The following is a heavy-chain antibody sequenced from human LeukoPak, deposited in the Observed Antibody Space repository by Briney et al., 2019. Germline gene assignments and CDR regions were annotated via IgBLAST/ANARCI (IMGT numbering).Heavy chain of an antibody. CDR2: ISYSGTT. D-gene: IGHD3-10*01. J-gene: IGHJ4*02. Sequence: SETLSLTCTVSSASITSSPYFWGWIRQSPGKGLEWIGSISYSGTTYYNPSLKSRVTISVDTSKNQFSLKLNSVTAADTAVFYCAANSADYNTLGSSYKVWGQGTLVTVSS. V-gene: IGHV4-39*01. CDR3: AANSADYNTLGSSYKV. CDR1: SASITSSPYF.